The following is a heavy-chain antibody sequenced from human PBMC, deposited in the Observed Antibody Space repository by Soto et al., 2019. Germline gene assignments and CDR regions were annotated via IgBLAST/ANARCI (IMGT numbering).Heavy chain of an antibody. D-gene: IGHD3-10*01. CDR1: GYTFTSYG. J-gene: IGHJ4*02. CDR2: ISAYNGNT. Sequence: QVQLVQSGAEVEKPGASVKVSCKASGYTFTSYGISWVRQAPGQGLEWMGWISAYNGNTNYAQKLQGRVTMTTDTSTSTAYMELRSLRSDDTAVYYCARDRSAGITMVRGVIDYWGQGTLVTVSS. V-gene: IGHV1-18*01. CDR3: ARDRSAGITMVRGVIDY.